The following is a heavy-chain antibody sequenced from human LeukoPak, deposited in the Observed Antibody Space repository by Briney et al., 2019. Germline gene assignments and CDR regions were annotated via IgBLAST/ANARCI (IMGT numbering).Heavy chain of an antibody. J-gene: IGHJ4*02. D-gene: IGHD4-17*01. Sequence: PSETLSLTCAVYGGSFSGYYWSWIRQPPGKGLEWIGEINHSGSTNYNPSLKSRVTISVDTSKNQFSLKLSSVTAADTAVYYCARGSGDYEVSHGYWGQGTLVTVSS. CDR2: INHSGST. CDR1: GGSFSGYY. V-gene: IGHV4-34*01. CDR3: ARGSGDYEVSHGY.